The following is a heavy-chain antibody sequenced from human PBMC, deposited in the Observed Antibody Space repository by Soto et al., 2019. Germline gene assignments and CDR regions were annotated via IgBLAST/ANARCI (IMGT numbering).Heavy chain of an antibody. CDR1: GCSISSGDYY. V-gene: IGHV4-30-4*01. CDR3: ARERGNTYYYDSSGSNWFDP. J-gene: IGHJ5*02. CDR2: IYYSGST. Sequence: SETLSLTCTVSGCSISSGDYYWSWIRQPPGKGLEWIGYIYYSGSTYYNPSLKSRVTISVDTSRNQFSLKLSSVTAADTAVYYCARERGNTYYYDSSGSNWFDPWGQGTLVTVSS. D-gene: IGHD3-22*01.